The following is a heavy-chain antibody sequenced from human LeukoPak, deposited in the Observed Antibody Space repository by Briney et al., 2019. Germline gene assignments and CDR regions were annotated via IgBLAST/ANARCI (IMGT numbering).Heavy chain of an antibody. V-gene: IGHV3-53*01. CDR1: GFTFNNNY. CDR2: LYSGGHT. CDR3: ARASTVTEWKKAYYYYYYMDV. J-gene: IGHJ6*03. Sequence: SGGSLRLSCAASGFTFNNNYMTWVRQAPGKGLEWVSVLYSGGHTVYADSVKGRFTISRDNSKNTLYLQMNSLRAEDTAVYFCARASTVTEWKKAYYYYYYMDVWGKGTTVTVSS. D-gene: IGHD4-11*01.